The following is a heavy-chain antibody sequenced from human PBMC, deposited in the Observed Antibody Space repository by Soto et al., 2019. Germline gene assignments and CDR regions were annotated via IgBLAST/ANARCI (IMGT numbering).Heavy chain of an antibody. Sequence: PGGALRLSCAVSGFTFGTYAINWVRQAPGKGLEWLSLISGSGSGTYYADSVKGRFTISRDNSENTLYLQMNSLRAEDTAVYYCAKDQGNTIVGASRGFAHWGHGTLVTVSS. CDR1: GFTFGTYA. CDR3: AKDQGNTIVGASRGFAH. V-gene: IGHV3-23*01. D-gene: IGHD1-26*01. CDR2: ISGSGSGT. J-gene: IGHJ4*01.